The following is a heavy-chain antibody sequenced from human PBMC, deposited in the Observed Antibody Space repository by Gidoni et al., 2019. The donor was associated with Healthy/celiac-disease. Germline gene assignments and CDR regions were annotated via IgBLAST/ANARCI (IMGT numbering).Heavy chain of an antibody. D-gene: IGHD2-15*01. Sequence: EVQLVQSGAEGKKPGESRKISCKGSGYSVTSYWIGWVRQMPGKGLEWMGIIYPGDSDTRYSPSFQGQVTISADKSISTAYLQWSSLKASDTAMYYCARAEVVVASPFDYWGQGTLVTVSS. V-gene: IGHV5-51*01. J-gene: IGHJ4*02. CDR1: GYSVTSYW. CDR2: IYPGDSDT. CDR3: ARAEVVVASPFDY.